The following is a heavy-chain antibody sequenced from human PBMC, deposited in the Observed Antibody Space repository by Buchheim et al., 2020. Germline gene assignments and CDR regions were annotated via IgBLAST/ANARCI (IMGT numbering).Heavy chain of an antibody. CDR3: ARDLVGSSSSWYRAHYYYYGMDV. J-gene: IGHJ6*02. CDR2: ISSSGSTI. CDR1: GFTFSDYY. D-gene: IGHD6-13*01. V-gene: IGHV3-11*01. Sequence: QVQLVESGGGLVKPGGSLRLSCAASGFTFSDYYMSWIRQAPGKGLEWVSYISSSGSTIYYADSVKGRFTISRDNAKNSLSLQMNSLRAEDTAVYYCARDLVGSSSSWYRAHYYYYGMDVWGQGTT.